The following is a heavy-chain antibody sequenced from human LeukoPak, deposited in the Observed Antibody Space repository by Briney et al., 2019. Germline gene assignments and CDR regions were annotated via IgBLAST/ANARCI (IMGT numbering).Heavy chain of an antibody. CDR2: IRSKANSYAT. D-gene: IGHD3-16*01. V-gene: IGHV3-73*01. CDR1: GFTFSGSA. CDR3: TRQGDEFDY. J-gene: IGHJ4*02. Sequence: GRSLRLSCAASGFTFSGSAMHWVRQASGKGLEWVGRIRSKANSYATAYAASVKGRFTITRDDSKNTAYLQMNSLKTEDTAVYYCTRQGDEFDYWGQGTLVTVSS.